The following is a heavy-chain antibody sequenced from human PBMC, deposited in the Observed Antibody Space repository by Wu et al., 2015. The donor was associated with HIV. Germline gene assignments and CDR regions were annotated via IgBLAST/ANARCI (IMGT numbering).Heavy chain of an antibody. J-gene: IGHJ6*02. CDR2: INPNSGGT. D-gene: IGHD1-26*01. V-gene: IGHV1-2*02. CDR3: ARDLLGVGATIFYYYGMDV. Sequence: QVQLVQSGAEVKKPGASVKVSCKASGYTFTGYYMHWVRQAPGQGLEWMGWINPNSGGTNYAQKFQGRVTMTRDTSISTAYMELSRLRSDDTAVYYCARDLLGVGATIFYYYGMDVWGQGTTVTVSS. CDR1: GYTFTGYY.